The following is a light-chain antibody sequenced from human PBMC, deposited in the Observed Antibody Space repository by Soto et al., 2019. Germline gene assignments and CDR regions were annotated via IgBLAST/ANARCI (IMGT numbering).Light chain of an antibody. V-gene: IGKV3-20*01. CDR2: GTF. Sequence: EIVLTQSPDTLSLSPGERATLSCRTSQSISSSYLAWYQQKAGQAPRLLIYGTFSRATGVADRFSGSGSGTDFTLTISRLEPEDFALYFCQQYQNLVTFGGGTKVEIK. CDR3: QQYQNLVT. CDR1: QSISSSY. J-gene: IGKJ4*01.